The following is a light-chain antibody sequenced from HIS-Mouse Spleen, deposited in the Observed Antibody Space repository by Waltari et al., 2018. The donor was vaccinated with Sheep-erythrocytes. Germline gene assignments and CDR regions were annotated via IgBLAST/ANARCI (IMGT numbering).Light chain of an antibody. V-gene: IGLV2-11*01. CDR3: CSYAGSYTVV. CDR2: DVS. CDR1: SSDVGGYNY. J-gene: IGLJ2*01. Sequence: QSALTQPRSVSGSPGQSVTISCTGTSSDVGGYNYVSWYQQHPGKAPKLMIYDVSKRASVVPERFSGSKSGNTASLTISGLQAEDEADYYCCSYAGSYTVVFGGGTKLTVL.